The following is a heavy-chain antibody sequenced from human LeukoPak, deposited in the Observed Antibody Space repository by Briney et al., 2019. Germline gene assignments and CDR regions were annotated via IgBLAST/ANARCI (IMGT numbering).Heavy chain of an antibody. CDR1: GFTFSSYA. V-gene: IGHV3-30*01. D-gene: IGHD6-6*01. J-gene: IGHJ4*02. CDR3: ARAARGFDY. CDR2: ISYDGSNK. Sequence: GGSLRLSCAASGFTFSSYAMHWVRQAPGKGLEWVAVISYDGSNKYYADSVKGRFTISRDNSKNTLYLQMNSLRAEDTAVYYCARAARGFDYWGQGTLVTVSP.